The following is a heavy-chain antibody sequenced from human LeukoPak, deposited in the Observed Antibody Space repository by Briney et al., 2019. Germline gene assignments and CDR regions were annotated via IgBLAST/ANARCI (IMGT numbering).Heavy chain of an antibody. J-gene: IGHJ4*02. Sequence: PGGSLRLSCAASGFTFSSYEMNWVRQAPGKGLEWVSYISSSGSTIYYADSVKGRFTISRDNAKKSLYLQMNSLGAEDTAVYYCARDVGSGNLDYWGQGTLVTVSS. CDR1: GFTFSSYE. D-gene: IGHD6-19*01. CDR3: ARDVGSGNLDY. CDR2: ISSSGSTI. V-gene: IGHV3-48*03.